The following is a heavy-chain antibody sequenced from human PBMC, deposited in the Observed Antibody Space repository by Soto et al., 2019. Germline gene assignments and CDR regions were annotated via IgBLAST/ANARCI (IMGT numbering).Heavy chain of an antibody. V-gene: IGHV3-74*01. Sequence: EVQLVESRGGLVQSGGSLGLSCAASGFSFRSYWMHWVRQAPGKGLVWVARISSDGSSTTYADSANGRFTISRDNAANTLYLQMSSLRAEDTAVYYCAREYYGVLTGYYNDYWGQGTLVTVSS. J-gene: IGHJ4*02. D-gene: IGHD3-9*01. CDR1: GFSFRSYW. CDR3: AREYYGVLTGYYNDY. CDR2: ISSDGSST.